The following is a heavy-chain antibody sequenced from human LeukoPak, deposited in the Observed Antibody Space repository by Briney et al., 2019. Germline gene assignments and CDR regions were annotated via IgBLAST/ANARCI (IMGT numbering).Heavy chain of an antibody. CDR1: GGSFSGYY. V-gene: IGHV4-34*01. Sequence: SETLSLTCAVYGGSFSGYYWSWIRQPPGKGLEWIGEINHSGSTNYSPSLKSRVTISVDTSKNQFSLKLSSVTAADTAVYYCARHDAVAGYNWFDPWGQGTLVTVSS. CDR2: INHSGST. D-gene: IGHD6-19*01. J-gene: IGHJ5*02. CDR3: ARHDAVAGYNWFDP.